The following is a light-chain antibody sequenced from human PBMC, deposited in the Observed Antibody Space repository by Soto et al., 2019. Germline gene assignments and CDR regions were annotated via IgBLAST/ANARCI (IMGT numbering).Light chain of an antibody. Sequence: EIVLTQSPGTLSLSPGERATLSCRASQSVSSGHLAWYQQRPGQAPRLLIYGVSSRATGIPDRFSGSGSRTDFALTISRLQPEDVAVYYCQQYGSSPWTFGQGTKVEI. J-gene: IGKJ1*01. CDR2: GVS. CDR1: QSVSSGH. V-gene: IGKV3-20*01. CDR3: QQYGSSPWT.